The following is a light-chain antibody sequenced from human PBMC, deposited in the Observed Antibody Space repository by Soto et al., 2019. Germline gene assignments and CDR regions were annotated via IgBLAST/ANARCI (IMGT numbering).Light chain of an antibody. CDR1: SSDVGSYNL. CDR3: CSYADNHILL. Sequence: QSALTQPASVSWSPGQAITSSCTGTSSDVGSYNLVSWYQHHPGKAPKLIIYEGSKRPSGISNRFSGSKSDNTASLTISGLQAEDEADFHCCSYADNHILLFGGGTKVTVL. V-gene: IGLV2-23*01. CDR2: EGS. J-gene: IGLJ3*02.